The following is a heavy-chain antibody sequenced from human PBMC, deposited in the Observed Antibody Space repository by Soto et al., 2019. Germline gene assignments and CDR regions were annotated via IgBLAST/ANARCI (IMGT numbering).Heavy chain of an antibody. Sequence: ASVKLSCKAVGYSFIGYAMHWVRKAHGQRLEWMGWINAGNGNTKYSQKFQGRVTITRDTSATTVYMELSSLRSEDTAVYYCATGGVYRGNSVDYFDYWGQRTLVSLSS. V-gene: IGHV1-3*01. D-gene: IGHD1-26*01. CDR3: ATGGVYRGNSVDYFDY. J-gene: IGHJ4*02. CDR2: INAGNGNT. CDR1: GYSFIGYA.